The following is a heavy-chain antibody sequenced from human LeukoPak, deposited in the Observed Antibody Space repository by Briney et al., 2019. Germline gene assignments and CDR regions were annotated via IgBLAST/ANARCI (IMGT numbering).Heavy chain of an antibody. D-gene: IGHD2-15*01. CDR2: IYYSGST. CDR3: ARHCSGGSCYGSFDI. Sequence: SETLSLTCTVSGGSISSYYWSWIRQPPGKGLEWIGYIYYSGSTNYNPSLKSRVTISVDTSKNQFSLKLRSVTAADTAVYYCARHCSGGSCYGSFDIWGQGTMVTVSS. V-gene: IGHV4-59*08. CDR1: GGSISSYY. J-gene: IGHJ3*02.